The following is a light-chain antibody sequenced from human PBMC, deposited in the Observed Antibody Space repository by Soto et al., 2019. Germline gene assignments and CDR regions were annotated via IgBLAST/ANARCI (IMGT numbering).Light chain of an antibody. CDR1: SSDVGNYGY. Sequence: QSALTQPASVSGSPGQSITISCTGTSSDVGNYGYVSWYQQHPGKAPKLTIYDVSNRPSGVTNRISGPKSGNTASLTSSELQAGDETGYSCASYAPANPYVFRTSNNLTGL. V-gene: IGLV2-14*01. CDR2: DVS. J-gene: IGLJ1*01. CDR3: ASYAPANPYV.